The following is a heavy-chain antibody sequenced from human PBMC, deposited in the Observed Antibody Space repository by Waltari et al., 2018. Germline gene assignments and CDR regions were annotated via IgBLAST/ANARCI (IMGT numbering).Heavy chain of an antibody. CDR2: IWYDGSNK. J-gene: IGHJ4*02. D-gene: IGHD6-19*01. CDR1: GFTFSSYG. CDR3: AASLFPVAGISPMEY. Sequence: QVQLVESGGGVVQPGRSLRLSCAASGFTFSSYGMHWVRTAPGKGLEWVAVIWYDGSNKYYADSGKGRFTISRDNSKNTLYLQMNSLRAEDTAVYYCAASLFPVAGISPMEYWGQGTLVTVSS. V-gene: IGHV3-33*01.